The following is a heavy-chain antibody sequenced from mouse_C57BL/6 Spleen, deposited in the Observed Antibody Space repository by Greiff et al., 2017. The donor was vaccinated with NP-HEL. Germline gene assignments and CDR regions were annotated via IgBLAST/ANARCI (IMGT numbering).Heavy chain of an antibody. CDR2: IDPEDGDT. J-gene: IGHJ4*01. D-gene: IGHD1-1*01. V-gene: IGHV14-1*01. CDR1: GFNIKDYY. Sequence: VHVKQSGAELVRPGASVKLSCTASGFNIKDYYMHWVKQRPEQGLEWIGRIDPEDGDTEYAPKFQGKATMTADTSSNTAYLQLSSLTSEDTAVYYCTTITTVVAEAMDYWGQGTSVTVSS. CDR3: TTITTVVAEAMDY.